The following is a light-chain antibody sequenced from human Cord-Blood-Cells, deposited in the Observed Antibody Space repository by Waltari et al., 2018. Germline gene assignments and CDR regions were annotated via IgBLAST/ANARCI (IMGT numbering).Light chain of an antibody. CDR1: QSISSY. J-gene: IGKJ4*01. CDR3: QQSYSTPLT. CDR2: AAS. Sequence: DIQMTQSPSCLSASVGDRATITCLASQSISSYLNGYQQKPGKAPKILIYAASIFQSGVTSRFSGSGSGTDFTLTISSLQPEDFATYYCQQSYSTPLTFGGGTKVEIK. V-gene: IGKV1-39*01.